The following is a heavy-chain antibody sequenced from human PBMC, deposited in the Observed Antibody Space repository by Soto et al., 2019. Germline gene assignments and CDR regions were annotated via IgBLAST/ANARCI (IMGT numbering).Heavy chain of an antibody. CDR2: IIPIFGTA. Sequence: QVQLVQSGAEVKKPGSSVKVSCKASGGTFSSYAISWVRQAPGQGLEWMRGIIPIFGTADYAQKFQGRVTITADESTSTAYMELSTLRSEDTAVDYCASHGGRSPEGRYYYGMDVWGQGTTVTVSS. V-gene: IGHV1-69*12. CDR1: GGTFSSYA. J-gene: IGHJ6*02. D-gene: IGHD1-26*01. CDR3: ASHGGRSPEGRYYYGMDV.